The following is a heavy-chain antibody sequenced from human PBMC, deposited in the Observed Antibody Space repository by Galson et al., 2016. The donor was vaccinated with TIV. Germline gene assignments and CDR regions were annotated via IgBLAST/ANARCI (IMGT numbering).Heavy chain of an antibody. Sequence: PALVKPTQTLTLTCTFSGFSLTTSGMCVSWIRQPPGKALEWLARIDWDDDKYYSTSLRTRLTISKGTSKNQVVLTMTSMDPVDTATYYCARRGPRGDTDYWGQGTFVTVSS. J-gene: IGHJ4*02. CDR1: GFSLTTSGMC. V-gene: IGHV2-70*11. CDR2: IDWDDDK. CDR3: ARRGPRGDTDY.